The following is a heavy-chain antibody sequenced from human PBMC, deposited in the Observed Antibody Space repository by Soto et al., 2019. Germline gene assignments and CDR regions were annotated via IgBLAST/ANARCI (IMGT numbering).Heavy chain of an antibody. CDR2: IIPVFGTA. V-gene: IGHV1-69*13. CDR3: ARGDATKIVVTTYYAMDV. D-gene: IGHD4-17*01. Sequence: SLKVSCKASGGSLSNYGISWVRQAPGQGLEWMGGIIPVFGTANYAQKFQGRVTITADESTNIVYMDVTSLRSEDTAVYYCARGDATKIVVTTYYAMDVWGQGTTVTVSS. J-gene: IGHJ6*02. CDR1: GGSLSNYG.